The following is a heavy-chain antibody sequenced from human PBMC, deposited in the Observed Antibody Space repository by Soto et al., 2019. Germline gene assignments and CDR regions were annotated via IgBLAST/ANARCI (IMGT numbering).Heavy chain of an antibody. Sequence: SQTLSLTCAISGDSVSSNSAAWNWTRQSPSRGLEWLGRTYYRSKWYNDYAVSVESRMTINPDTSKNQFSLQLNSVTPEDTAVHYCARYYYDSSGLTYYHGLDVWGQGTTVPVSS. J-gene: IGHJ6*02. CDR3: ARYYYDSSGLTYYHGLDV. CDR1: GDSVSSNSAA. V-gene: IGHV6-1*01. D-gene: IGHD3-22*01. CDR2: TYYRSKWYN.